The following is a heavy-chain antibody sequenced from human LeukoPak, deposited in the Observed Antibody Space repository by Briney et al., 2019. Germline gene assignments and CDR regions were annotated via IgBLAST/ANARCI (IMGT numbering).Heavy chain of an antibody. D-gene: IGHD3-22*01. CDR2: ISAYNGNT. Sequence: GASVKVSCKASGYTFTSYGISWVRQAPGQGLEWMGWISAYNGNTNYAQKLQGRVTMTTDTSTSTAYMELRSLRSDDTAVYYCARGVYYDSSGYLFDYWGQGTLVTVSS. V-gene: IGHV1-18*01. CDR3: ARGVYYDSSGYLFDY. J-gene: IGHJ4*02. CDR1: GYTFTSYG.